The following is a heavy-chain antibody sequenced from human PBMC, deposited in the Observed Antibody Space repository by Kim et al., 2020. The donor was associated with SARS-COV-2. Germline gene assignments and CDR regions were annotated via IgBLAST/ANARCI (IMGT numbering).Heavy chain of an antibody. CDR1: GDSMTNNTLY. CDR3: AREGRWSTALDY. Sequence: SETLSLTCSVSGDSMTNNTLYWSWIRQPAGKGLEWIGRVSASGSTNYKSSLRSRVTISSDTSKTQFSLKLNSATAADTAVYYCAREGRWSTALDYWGPGTLVTVSS. CDR2: VSASGST. J-gene: IGHJ4*02. V-gene: IGHV4-61*02. D-gene: IGHD2-21*02.